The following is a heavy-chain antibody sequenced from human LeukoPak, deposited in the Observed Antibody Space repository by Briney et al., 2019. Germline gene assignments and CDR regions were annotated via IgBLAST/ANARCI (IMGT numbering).Heavy chain of an antibody. J-gene: IGHJ4*02. D-gene: IGHD2-21*01. CDR2: ISSSSSYI. CDR3: ARDLNNCAGKGDC. CDR1: GFTFSSYS. V-gene: IGHV3-21*01. Sequence: PGGSLRLSCAASGFTFSSYSMNWVRQAPGKGLEWVSSISSSSSYIYYADSVKGRFTISRDNSKNTLYLQMNSLRAEDTAVYYCARDLNNCAGKGDCWGQGTLVTVSS.